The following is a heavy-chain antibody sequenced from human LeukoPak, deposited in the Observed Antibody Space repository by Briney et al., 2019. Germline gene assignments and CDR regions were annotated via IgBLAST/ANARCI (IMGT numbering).Heavy chain of an antibody. CDR2: INPNSGGT. CDR1: GYTFSDYY. V-gene: IGHV1-2*02. Sequence: GASVKVSCNASGYTFSDYYILWVRQAPGQGLEWMGWINPNSGGTNYAQKFQGRVTMTRDTSISTAYMEVSRLRSDDTAVYYCASEGSDYWGQGTLVTVSS. J-gene: IGHJ4*02. CDR3: ASEGSDY.